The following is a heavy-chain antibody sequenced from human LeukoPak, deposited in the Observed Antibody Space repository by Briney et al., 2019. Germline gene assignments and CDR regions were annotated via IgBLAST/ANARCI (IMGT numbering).Heavy chain of an antibody. CDR2: IYYSGST. CDR1: GGSISSSSYY. D-gene: IGHD4-23*01. CDR3: ARKKYPVGFDY. J-gene: IGHJ4*02. V-gene: IGHV4-39*07. Sequence: PSETLSLTCTVSGGSISSSSYYWGWIRQPPGKGLEWIGSIYYSGSTYYNPSLKSRVTISVDTSKNQFSLKLSSVTAADTAVYYCARKKYPVGFDYWGQGTLVTVSS.